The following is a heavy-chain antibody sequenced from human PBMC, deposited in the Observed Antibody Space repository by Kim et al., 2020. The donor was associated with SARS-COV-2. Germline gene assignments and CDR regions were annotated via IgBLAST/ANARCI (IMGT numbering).Heavy chain of an antibody. V-gene: IGHV3-7*01. CDR3: ARDSGNFYVDF. CDR1: GFTFSDYW. D-gene: IGHD1-26*01. Sequence: GGSLRLSCVASGFTFSDYWMTWVRQAPGKGPEWVANIKQNGYQKYYADSVRGQFTISRDNARNSLYLQMTSLRAEDTAIYYCARDSGNFYVDFWVQGTLV. J-gene: IGHJ4*02. CDR2: IKQNGYQK.